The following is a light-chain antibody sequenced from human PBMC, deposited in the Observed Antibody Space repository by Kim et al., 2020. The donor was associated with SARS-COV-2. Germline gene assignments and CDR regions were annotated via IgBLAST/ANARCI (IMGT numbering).Light chain of an antibody. Sequence: DIQMTQSPPTLSASVGDRVTITCRASQNINKWLAWYQQRPGEAPNLLIYRASSLQSGVPSRFSGSGSGTEFTLTITSLQPDDFATYYCQQYSSYVTFGGGTKVEI. CDR1: QNINKW. V-gene: IGKV1-5*03. J-gene: IGKJ4*01. CDR2: RAS. CDR3: QQYSSYVT.